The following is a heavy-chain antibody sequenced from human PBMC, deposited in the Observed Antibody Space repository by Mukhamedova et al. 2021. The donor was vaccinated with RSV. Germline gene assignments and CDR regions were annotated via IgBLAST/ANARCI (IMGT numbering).Heavy chain of an antibody. J-gene: IGHJ4*02. V-gene: IGHV3-30*01. CDR2: ISYDGSNK. D-gene: IGHD1-26*01. Sequence: SSFAMHWVRQAPGKGLEWVAVISYDGSNKYYADSVKGRFTISRDNSKNTLYLQMNSLRAEDTAVYYCAKDEGSGSYYPYWGQGT. CDR1: SSFA. CDR3: AKDEGSGSYYPY.